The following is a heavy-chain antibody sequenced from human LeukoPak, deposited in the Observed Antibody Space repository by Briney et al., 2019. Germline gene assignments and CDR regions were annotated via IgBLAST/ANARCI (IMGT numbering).Heavy chain of an antibody. V-gene: IGHV3-21*01. D-gene: IGHD2-2*01. CDR1: GFTFSSYS. J-gene: IGHJ4*02. CDR3: ARVKSSTSCLS. Sequence: PGRSLRLSCAASGFTFSSYSMNWVRQAPGKWLEWVSSISSSSSYIYYADSVKGRFTISRDNAKNSLYLQMNSLRAEDTAVYYCARVKSSTSCLSWGQGTLVTVSS. CDR2: ISSSSSYI.